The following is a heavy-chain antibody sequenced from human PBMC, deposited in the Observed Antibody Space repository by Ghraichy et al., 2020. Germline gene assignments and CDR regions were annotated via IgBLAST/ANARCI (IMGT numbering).Heavy chain of an antibody. J-gene: IGHJ5*02. D-gene: IGHD3-9*01. V-gene: IGHV4-31*03. CDR3: ARVNSYDILTPSWFDP. Sequence: LSLTCTVSGGSISSGGYYWSWIRQHPGKGLEWIGYIYYSGSTYYNPSLKSRVTISVDTSKNQFSLKLSSVTAADTAVYYCARVNSYDILTPSWFDPWGQGTLVTVSS. CDR2: IYYSGST. CDR1: GGSISSGGYY.